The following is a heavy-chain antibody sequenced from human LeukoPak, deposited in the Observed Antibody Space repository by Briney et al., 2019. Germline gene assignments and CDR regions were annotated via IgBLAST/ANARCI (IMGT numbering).Heavy chain of an antibody. D-gene: IGHD3-10*02. CDR1: GFTFSSYD. CDR2: IGTAGDT. Sequence: PGGSLRLSCAASGFTFSSYDMHWVRQATGKGLEWVSAIGTAGDTYYPGSVKGRFTISRGNAKNSLYLQMNSLRAEDTAVYYCAELGITMIGGVWGKGTTVTISS. J-gene: IGHJ6*04. CDR3: AELGITMIGGV. V-gene: IGHV3-13*01.